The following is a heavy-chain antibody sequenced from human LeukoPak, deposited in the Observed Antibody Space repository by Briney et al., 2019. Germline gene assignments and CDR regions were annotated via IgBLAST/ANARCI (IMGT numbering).Heavy chain of an antibody. Sequence: PGGSLRLSCAASGFTFDDYGMSWVRQAPGKGLEWVSGINWNGGSTGYADSVKGRFTISRDNAKNSLYLQMNSLRAEDTALYYCARDEYSSSWDAFDIWGQGTMVTVSS. J-gene: IGHJ3*02. V-gene: IGHV3-20*04. D-gene: IGHD6-13*01. CDR3: ARDEYSSSWDAFDI. CDR2: INWNGGST. CDR1: GFTFDDYG.